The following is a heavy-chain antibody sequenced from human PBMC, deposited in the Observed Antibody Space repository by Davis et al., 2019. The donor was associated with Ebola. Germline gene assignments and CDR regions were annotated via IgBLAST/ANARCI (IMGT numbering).Heavy chain of an antibody. V-gene: IGHV1-46*01. J-gene: IGHJ1*01. CDR3: ASGEFVDF. D-gene: IGHD7-27*01. Sequence: ASVKVSCKASGYTFTDYLLHWVRQAPGQGLEWMGLINPSIGNTSPAQKYQGRVTLTRDTSTRTVHMDLSSLKSDDTAIYYCASGEFVDFWGQGTLVTVSS. CDR1: GYTFTDYL. CDR2: INPSIGNT.